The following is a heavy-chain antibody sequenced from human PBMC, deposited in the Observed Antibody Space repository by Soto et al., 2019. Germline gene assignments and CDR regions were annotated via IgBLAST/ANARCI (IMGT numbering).Heavy chain of an antibody. D-gene: IGHD6-19*01. CDR2: IIPILGIA. V-gene: IGHV1-69*04. CDR3: ARDQRRVAVAGTVWYFDL. CDR1: GYTFTSYT. Sequence: SVKVSCKASGYTFTSYTISWVRQAPGQGLEWMGRIIPILGIANYAQKFQGRVTITADKSTSTAYMELSSLRSEDTAVYYCARDQRRVAVAGTVWYFDLWGRGTLVTVSS. J-gene: IGHJ2*01.